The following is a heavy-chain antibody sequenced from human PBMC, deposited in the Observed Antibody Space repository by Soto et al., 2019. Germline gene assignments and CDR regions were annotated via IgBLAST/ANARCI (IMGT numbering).Heavy chain of an antibody. CDR1: GFTFSTYG. CDR2: IWYDGSRT. D-gene: IGHD6-19*01. J-gene: IGHJ4*02. V-gene: IGHV3-33*01. CDR3: AREQIGVAGSTYDY. Sequence: QVQLVESGGGVVQPGTSLRLSCAASGFTFSTYGMHWVRQAPGKGLDWVALIWYDGSRTHYAESVKGRFTISRDNSKNTLLLQMNSLRVEDTAVYYCAREQIGVAGSTYDYWGQGTLVTVPS.